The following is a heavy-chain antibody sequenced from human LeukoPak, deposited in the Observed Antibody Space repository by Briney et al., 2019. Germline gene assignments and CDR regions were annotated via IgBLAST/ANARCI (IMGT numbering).Heavy chain of an antibody. Sequence: ASVKVSCQVSGYTLTELSMHWVRQAPGKGLEWMGRFDPEDGETIYAQKFQGRVTMTEDTSTDTAYMELSSLRSEDTAVYYCTTVVYNWNHNWFDPWGQGTLVTVSS. CDR1: GYTLTELS. D-gene: IGHD1-20*01. J-gene: IGHJ5*02. V-gene: IGHV1-24*01. CDR3: TTVVYNWNHNWFDP. CDR2: FDPEDGET.